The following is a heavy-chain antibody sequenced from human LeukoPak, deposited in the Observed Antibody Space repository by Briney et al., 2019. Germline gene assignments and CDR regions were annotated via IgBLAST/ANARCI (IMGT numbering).Heavy chain of an antibody. CDR2: ISSSSSYI. Sequence: PGGSLRLSCAASGFTFSSYSMNWVRQAPGKGLEWVSSISSSSSYIYYADSVKGRFTISRDNAKNSLYLQMNRLRAEDTAVYYCARGYCSSTSCYPLDYWGQGTLVTVSS. D-gene: IGHD2-2*01. CDR3: ARGYCSSTSCYPLDY. CDR1: GFTFSSYS. J-gene: IGHJ4*02. V-gene: IGHV3-21*01.